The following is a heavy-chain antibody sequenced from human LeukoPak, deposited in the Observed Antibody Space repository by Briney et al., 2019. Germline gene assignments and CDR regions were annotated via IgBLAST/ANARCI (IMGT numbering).Heavy chain of an antibody. CDR3: ARSTTVVTPLDY. Sequence: GGSLRLSCAASGFTFSSYSMNWVRQAQGKGLEWVSSISSSSSYIYYADSVKGRFTISRDNAKNSLYLQMNSLRAEDTAVYYCARSTTVVTPLDYWGQGTLVTVSS. CDR2: ISSSSSYI. V-gene: IGHV3-21*04. J-gene: IGHJ4*02. D-gene: IGHD4-23*01. CDR1: GFTFSSYS.